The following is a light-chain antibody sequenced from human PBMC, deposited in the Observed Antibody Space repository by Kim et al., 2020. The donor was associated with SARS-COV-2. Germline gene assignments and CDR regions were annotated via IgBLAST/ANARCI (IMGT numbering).Light chain of an antibody. CDR2: EDN. CDR3: QSYDGSTWV. Sequence: NFMLTQPHSVSESPGKTVTISCTRSSGSIASNYVQWYQQRPGSSPTTVIYEDNQRPSGVPDRFSGSIDSSSNSASLTISGLKTEDEADYYRQSYDGSTWVFGGGTQLTVL. J-gene: IGLJ3*02. CDR1: SGSIASNY. V-gene: IGLV6-57*01.